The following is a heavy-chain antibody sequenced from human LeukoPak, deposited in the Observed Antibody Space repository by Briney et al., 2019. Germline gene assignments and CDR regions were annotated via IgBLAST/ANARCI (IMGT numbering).Heavy chain of an antibody. D-gene: IGHD3-22*01. Sequence: GGSLRLSCAASGFTFSSYEMNWVRQAPGKGLEWVSYISSSGRTIYYADSVKGRFTISRDNAKNSLYLQVNSLRAEDTAVYYCAREITMIVDFWGQGTLVTVSS. J-gene: IGHJ4*02. CDR2: ISSSGRTI. V-gene: IGHV3-48*03. CDR1: GFTFSSYE. CDR3: AREITMIVDF.